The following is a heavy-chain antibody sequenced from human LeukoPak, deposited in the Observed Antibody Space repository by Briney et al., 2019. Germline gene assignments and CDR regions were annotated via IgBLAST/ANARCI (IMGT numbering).Heavy chain of an antibody. V-gene: IGHV3-7*05. CDR3: VMDMDV. CDR2: IKEDGSAK. J-gene: IGHJ6*02. CDR1: GFIFSSYW. Sequence: GGSLRLSCAASGFIFSSYWMNWVRQAPGKGLEWVANIKEDGSAKYYVDSVKGRFTISRENAKNSLYLQMNSLRAEDTAVYYCVMDMDVWGQGTTVTVSS.